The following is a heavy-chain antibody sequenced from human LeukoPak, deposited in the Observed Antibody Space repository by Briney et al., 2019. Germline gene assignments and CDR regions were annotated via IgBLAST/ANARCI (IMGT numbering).Heavy chain of an antibody. CDR2: IIPILGIA. J-gene: IGHJ4*02. V-gene: IGHV1-69*04. CDR1: GGTFSSYA. Sequence: SVKVSCKASGGTFSSYAISWVRQAPGQGLEWMGRIIPILGIANYAQKFQGRVTITADKFTSTAYMELSSLRSEDTAVYYCARDLMTTVTTAYWGQGTLVTVSS. D-gene: IGHD4-17*01. CDR3: ARDLMTTVTTAY.